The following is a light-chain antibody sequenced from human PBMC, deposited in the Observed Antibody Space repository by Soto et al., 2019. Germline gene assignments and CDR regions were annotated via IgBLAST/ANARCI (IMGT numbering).Light chain of an antibody. CDR3: LQHGSYPQS. J-gene: IGKJ5*01. CDR1: QGIRDH. V-gene: IGKV1-17*01. Sequence: DIQMSQSPSSLSASVRDRVAITCLASQGIRDHLGWYQQKPGKAPKRLIYAASSLQSGVPSRFSGSGSGTEFTLTISSLLPEDFATYNCLQHGSYPQSFGQGTRLE. CDR2: AAS.